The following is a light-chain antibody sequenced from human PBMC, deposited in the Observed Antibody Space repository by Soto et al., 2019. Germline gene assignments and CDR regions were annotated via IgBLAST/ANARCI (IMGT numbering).Light chain of an antibody. Sequence: EIVMTQSPSSLSVSPGEIATLSCSASQSVTANLAWYQQKPGQAPRLLIYNGVTRATGIPARFTGSGSGREYTITINSLQSEDVAMYYCQQYNTWPPFTFGPGNKVELK. CDR2: NGV. V-gene: IGKV3-15*01. CDR1: QSVTAN. CDR3: QQYNTWPPFT. J-gene: IGKJ3*01.